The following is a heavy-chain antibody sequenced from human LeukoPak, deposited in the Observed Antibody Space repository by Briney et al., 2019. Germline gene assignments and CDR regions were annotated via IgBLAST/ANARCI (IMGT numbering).Heavy chain of an antibody. CDR3: ARDHNSGWFNADVLEYFQH. Sequence: GGSLRLSCAASGFTFSSYGMSWVRQAPGKGLEWVSAVSSSGGTTYYADSVKGRFTISRDNSKNTLSLQMNSLRAEDTAVYYCARDHNSGWFNADVLEYFQHWGQGTLVTVSS. D-gene: IGHD6-19*01. CDR1: GFTFSSYG. CDR2: VSSSGGTT. V-gene: IGHV3-23*01. J-gene: IGHJ1*01.